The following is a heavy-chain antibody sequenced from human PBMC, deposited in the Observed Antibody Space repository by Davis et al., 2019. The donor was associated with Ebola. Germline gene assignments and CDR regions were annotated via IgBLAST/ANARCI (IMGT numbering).Heavy chain of an antibody. V-gene: IGHV4-30-4*01. D-gene: IGHD3-22*01. Sequence: SETLSLTCTVSGGSISSGDYYWSWIRQPPGKGLEWIGYIYYSGSTYYNPSLKSRVTISVDTSKNQFSLKLSSVTAADTAVYYCARRRITMIVGWGWFDPWGQGTLVSVTS. J-gene: IGHJ5*02. CDR3: ARRRITMIVGWGWFDP. CDR2: IYYSGST. CDR1: GGSISSGDYY.